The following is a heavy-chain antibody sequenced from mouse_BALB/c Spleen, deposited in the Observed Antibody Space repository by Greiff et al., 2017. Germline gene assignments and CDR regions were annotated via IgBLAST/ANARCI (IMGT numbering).Heavy chain of an antibody. CDR1: GYAFSSYW. CDR2: IYPGDGDT. J-gene: IGHJ4*01. V-gene: IGHV1-80*01. Sequence: VQLQESGAELVRPGSSVKISCKASGYAFSSYWMNWVKQRPGQGLEWIGQIYPGDGDTNYNGKFKGKATLTADKSSSTAYMQLSSLTSEDSAVYFCARKKDYDDAMDYWGQGTSVTVSS. D-gene: IGHD2-4*01. CDR3: ARKKDYDDAMDY.